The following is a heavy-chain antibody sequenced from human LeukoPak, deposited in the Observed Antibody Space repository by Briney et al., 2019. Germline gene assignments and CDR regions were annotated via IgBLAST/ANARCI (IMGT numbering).Heavy chain of an antibody. CDR3: ARDKKSIAAPHHDY. V-gene: IGHV3-20*04. J-gene: IGHJ4*02. Sequence: GGSLRLSCAASGFTFDDYGMSWVRQAPGKGLEWVSGINWNGGSTGYADYVKGRFTISRDNAKNYLYLQMNSLRAEDTALYYCARDKKSIAAPHHDYWGQGTLVTVSS. D-gene: IGHD6-6*01. CDR1: GFTFDDYG. CDR2: INWNGGST.